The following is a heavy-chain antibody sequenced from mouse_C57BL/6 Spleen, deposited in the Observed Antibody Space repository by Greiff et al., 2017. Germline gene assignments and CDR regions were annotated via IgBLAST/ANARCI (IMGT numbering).Heavy chain of an antibody. V-gene: IGHV3-6*01. Sequence: DVKLVESGPGLVKPSQSLSLTCSVTGYSITSGYYWNWIRQFPGNKLEWMGYISYDGSNNYNPSLKNRISITRDTSKNQFFLKLNSVTTEDTATYYCASLYDYGFAYWGQGTLVTVSA. CDR1: GYSITSGYY. D-gene: IGHD2-4*01. CDR3: ASLYDYGFAY. CDR2: ISYDGSN. J-gene: IGHJ3*01.